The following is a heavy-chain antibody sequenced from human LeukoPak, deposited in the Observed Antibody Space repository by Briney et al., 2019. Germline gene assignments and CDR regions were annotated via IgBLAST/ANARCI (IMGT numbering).Heavy chain of an antibody. V-gene: IGHV3-74*01. Sequence: GGSLRLSCAASGFTFGSYWMYWVRRAPGKGLVYIARINNDGGGTTYADSVKGRFTISRDNARNGVYLQMSSLRAEDTAVYYCARGGPYHAFDIWGQGTMVTVSS. J-gene: IGHJ3*02. CDR2: INNDGGGT. CDR1: GFTFGSYW. CDR3: ARGGPYHAFDI. D-gene: IGHD2-2*02.